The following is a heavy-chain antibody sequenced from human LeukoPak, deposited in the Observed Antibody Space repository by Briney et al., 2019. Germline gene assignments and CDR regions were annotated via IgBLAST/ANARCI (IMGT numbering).Heavy chain of an antibody. V-gene: IGHV1-18*01. D-gene: IGHD6-19*01. Sequence: ASVKVSCKASGYTFTSYGISWVRQAPGQGLEWMGWISAYNGNTNYAQKLQGRVTMTTDTSTSTAYMELRSLRPDDTAVYYCARRPSGWYGLGAFDIWGQGTMVTVSS. CDR2: ISAYNGNT. J-gene: IGHJ3*02. CDR3: ARRPSGWYGLGAFDI. CDR1: GYTFTSYG.